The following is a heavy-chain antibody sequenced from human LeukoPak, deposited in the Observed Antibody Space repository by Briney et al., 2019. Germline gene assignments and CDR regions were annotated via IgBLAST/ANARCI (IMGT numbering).Heavy chain of an antibody. Sequence: PSETLSLTCTVSGDSVSSDNYYWSWIRQPPGKGLEWIGYIFYSGSANYNPSLKSRVTISVNTSKNQFSQKLSSVTAADTARYYCARAGGYSFGYGVDVWGQGTTVTVSS. J-gene: IGHJ6*02. CDR3: ARAGGYSFGYGVDV. CDR2: IFYSGSA. CDR1: GDSVSSDNYY. V-gene: IGHV4-61*01. D-gene: IGHD5-18*01.